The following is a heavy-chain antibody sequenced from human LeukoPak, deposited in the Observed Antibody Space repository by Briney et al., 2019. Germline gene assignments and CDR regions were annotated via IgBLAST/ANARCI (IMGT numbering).Heavy chain of an antibody. D-gene: IGHD6-13*01. CDR2: INPSGGT. CDR3: AREGVAGTGLDY. Sequence: ASVKVSCKASGYTFSMYNMHWVRQAPGQGLEWMGIINPSGGTSYAQKLQGRITMTRDTSTSTLYMELSSLRSGDRAVYYCAREGVAGTGLDYWGQGTLVTVSS. J-gene: IGHJ4*02. CDR1: GYTFSMYN. V-gene: IGHV1-46*01.